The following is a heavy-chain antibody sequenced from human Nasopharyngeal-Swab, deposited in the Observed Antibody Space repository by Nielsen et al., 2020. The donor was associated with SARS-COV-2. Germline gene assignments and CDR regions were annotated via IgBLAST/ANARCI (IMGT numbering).Heavy chain of an antibody. CDR1: GYTFTSYD. V-gene: IGHV1-8*01. D-gene: IGHD3-22*01. CDR2: MNPNSGNT. CDR3: ARGRSITMIVVVITTEWYYYMDV. J-gene: IGHJ6*03. Sequence: ASVKVSCKASGYTFTSYDINWVRQATGQGLEWMGWMNPNSGNTGYAQKFQGRVTMTRNTSISTAYMELSSLRSEDMAVYYCARGRSITMIVVVITTEWYYYMDVWGKGTTVTVSS.